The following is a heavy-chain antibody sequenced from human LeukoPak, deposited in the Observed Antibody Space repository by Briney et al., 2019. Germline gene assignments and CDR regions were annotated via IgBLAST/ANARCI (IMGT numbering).Heavy chain of an antibody. Sequence: GRSLRLSCAASGFTFCSYAMHWVRQAPGKGLEWVAVISYDGSNKYYADSVKGRFTISRDNFKNTLYLQMNSLRAEDTAVYYCARPLAYCGGDCFGDYYYYGMDVWGQGTTVTVSS. CDR3: ARPLAYCGGDCFGDYYYYGMDV. CDR1: GFTFCSYA. D-gene: IGHD2-21*02. J-gene: IGHJ6*02. CDR2: ISYDGSNK. V-gene: IGHV3-30-3*01.